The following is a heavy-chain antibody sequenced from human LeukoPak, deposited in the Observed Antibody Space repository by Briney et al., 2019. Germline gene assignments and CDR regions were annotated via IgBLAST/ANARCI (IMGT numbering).Heavy chain of an antibody. CDR1: GFTFSSYS. CDR2: INSSSSYI. J-gene: IGHJ1*01. CDR3: ARDFPEYFQH. Sequence: GGSLRLSCAASGFTFSSYSMNWVRQAPGKGLEWVSSINSSSSYIYYADSVKGRFTISRDNAKNSLYLQMNSLGAEDTAVYYCARDFPEYFQHWGQGTLVTVSS. V-gene: IGHV3-21*01.